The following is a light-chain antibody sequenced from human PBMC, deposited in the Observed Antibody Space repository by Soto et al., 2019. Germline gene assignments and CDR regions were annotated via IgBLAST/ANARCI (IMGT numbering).Light chain of an antibody. CDR1: QKISSN. CDR3: QQYNNWLSIT. Sequence: EIVMTQSPAALSVSPGDRATLSCRASQKISSNLAWYQQKPGQAPSLLIYGASTRATGVPARFSCSGSGTEFTLTISSLQSEDSAIYYCQQYNNWLSITFGQGTRLEI. V-gene: IGKV3-15*01. J-gene: IGKJ5*01. CDR2: GAS.